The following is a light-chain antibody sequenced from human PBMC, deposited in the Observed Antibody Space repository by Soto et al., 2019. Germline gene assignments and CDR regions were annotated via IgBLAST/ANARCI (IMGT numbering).Light chain of an antibody. CDR2: GAS. J-gene: IGKJ2*02. Sequence: ELVLTQSPGTLSLSPGERATLSCRASQSVSSSYLAWYQQKPGQAPRLLIYGASSRATGIPDRFSGSGSGTDFTLTISRLEPEDVAVYYCQQYGGSPCTFGQETKLEIK. CDR1: QSVSSSY. V-gene: IGKV3-20*01. CDR3: QQYGGSPCT.